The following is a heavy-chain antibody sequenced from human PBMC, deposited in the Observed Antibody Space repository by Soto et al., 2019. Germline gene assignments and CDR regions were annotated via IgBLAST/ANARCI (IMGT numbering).Heavy chain of an antibody. CDR2: ISSSGSTI. D-gene: IGHD5-12*01. CDR1: GFTFSDYY. J-gene: IGHJ4*02. CDR3: AKSQATNPPPY. V-gene: IGHV3-11*01. Sequence: QAQLVESGGGLVKPGGSLRLSCAASGFTFSDYYMSWIRQAPGKGLEYISYISSSGSTIYYADSVKGRFTISRDNAKNSLYLQMNSLRVEDTVVYYCAKSQATNPPPYWGQGTLVTVSS.